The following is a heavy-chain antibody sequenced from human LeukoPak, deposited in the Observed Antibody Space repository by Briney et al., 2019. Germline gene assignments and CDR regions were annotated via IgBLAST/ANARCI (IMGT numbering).Heavy chain of an antibody. Sequence: PGGSLRLSCAASGFTFSNYYMSWIRQAPRKGLEWVSYISSSGSTIYYADSVKGRFTISRDNAKNSLYLQMNSLRAEDTAVYYCGRDAAGGYYGMDVWGQGTTVTVSS. CDR1: GFTFSNYY. V-gene: IGHV3-11*01. D-gene: IGHD3-10*01. CDR2: ISSSGSTI. J-gene: IGHJ6*02. CDR3: GRDAAGGYYGMDV.